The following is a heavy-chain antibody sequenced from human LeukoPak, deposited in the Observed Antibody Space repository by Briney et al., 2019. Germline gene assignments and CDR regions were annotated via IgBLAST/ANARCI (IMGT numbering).Heavy chain of an antibody. J-gene: IGHJ4*02. Sequence: PGGSLRLSCAVSGFTVSSNYMSWVRQAPGKGLEWVSVIYSGGNTYYADSVKGRFTISRDNSKNILYLHMNSLRAEDTAVYYCARTLSSGILNRPFDYWGQGTLVTVSS. CDR3: ARTLSSGILNRPFDY. D-gene: IGHD6-19*01. V-gene: IGHV3-53*01. CDR1: GFTVSSNY. CDR2: IYSGGNT.